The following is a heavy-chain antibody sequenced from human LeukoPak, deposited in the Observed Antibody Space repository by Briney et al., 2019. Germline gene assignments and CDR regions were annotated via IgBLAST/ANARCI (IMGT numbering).Heavy chain of an antibody. J-gene: IGHJ4*02. CDR2: ITTSGGNT. CDR1: RFIFRDYD. CDR3: ARGHSILDY. V-gene: IGHV3-23*01. Sequence: PGGSLRLSCAASRFIFRDYDMAWVRQAPGKRLEWVSYITTSGGNTYYADSVKGRFTISRDNSKNTLYLQLNTLRDEDTALYYCARGHSILDYWGKGTLVTVSS. D-gene: IGHD4-11*01.